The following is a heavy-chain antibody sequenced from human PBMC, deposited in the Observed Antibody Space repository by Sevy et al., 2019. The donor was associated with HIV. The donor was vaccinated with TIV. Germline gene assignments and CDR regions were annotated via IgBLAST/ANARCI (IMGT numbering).Heavy chain of an antibody. Sequence: ASVKVSCKASGYTFTSYDINWVRQATGQGLEGMGWMNPNSGNTGYAQKFQGRVTMTRNASISTAYMELSSLRSEDTAVYYCAREGVGGSGYPHWGQGTLVTVSS. J-gene: IGHJ4*02. V-gene: IGHV1-8*01. CDR2: MNPNSGNT. D-gene: IGHD3-22*01. CDR1: GYTFTSYD. CDR3: AREGVGGSGYPH.